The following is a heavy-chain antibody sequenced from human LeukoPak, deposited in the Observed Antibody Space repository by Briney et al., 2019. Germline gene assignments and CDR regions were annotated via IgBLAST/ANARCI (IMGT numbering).Heavy chain of an antibody. Sequence: SETLSLTCTVSGYSISSGYYWGWIRQPPGKGLEWIGSIYHSGSTYYNPSLKSRVTISVDTSKNQFSLKLSSVTAADTAVYYCARGLKGGSRRSPVPTFDYWGQGTLVTVSS. CDR2: IYHSGST. J-gene: IGHJ4*02. CDR3: ARGLKGGSRRSPVPTFDY. CDR1: GYSISSGYY. V-gene: IGHV4-38-2*02. D-gene: IGHD3-10*01.